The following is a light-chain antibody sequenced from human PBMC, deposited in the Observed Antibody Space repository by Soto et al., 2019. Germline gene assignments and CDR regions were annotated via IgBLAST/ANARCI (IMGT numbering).Light chain of an antibody. CDR2: DAS. Sequence: DIQMTQSPSTLSASVGDRVTITCRASQSITIWLAWDQQKPGKAPKLLIFDASSLESGVPSRFSGSGSGTEFTLTISSLQPDDFATYYCQHYNSYSWTFGQGTKVEIK. J-gene: IGKJ1*01. CDR3: QHYNSYSWT. V-gene: IGKV1-5*01. CDR1: QSITIW.